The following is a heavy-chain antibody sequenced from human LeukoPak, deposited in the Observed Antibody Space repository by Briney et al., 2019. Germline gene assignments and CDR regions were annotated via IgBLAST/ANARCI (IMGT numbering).Heavy chain of an antibody. V-gene: IGHV3-7*01. CDR1: GFTFSGYW. D-gene: IGHD3-10*01. Sequence: PGGSLRLSCAASGFTFSGYWMSWLRQAPGKGLEWVANIKQDGGEKYYVDSVKGRFTISRDNAKNSLYLQMNSLRAEDTAVYYCARDRGFGQADVWGKGNTVTVSS. CDR3: ARDRGFGQADV. CDR2: IKQDGGEK. J-gene: IGHJ6*04.